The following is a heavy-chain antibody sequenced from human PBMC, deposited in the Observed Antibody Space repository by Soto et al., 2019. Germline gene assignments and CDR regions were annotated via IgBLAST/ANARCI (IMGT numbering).Heavy chain of an antibody. D-gene: IGHD6-13*01. V-gene: IGHV5-51*01. CDR1: GYSFTGYW. CDR2: IYPGDSDT. Sequence: PGESLKISCKGSGYSFTGYWIGWVRQMPGKGLEWMGIIYPGDSDTRYSPSFQGQVTISVDTSKNQFSLKLSSVTAAGTAVYYWARDLPIAAAGTPLDPWGQGTLVTVSS. CDR3: ARDLPIAAAGTPLDP. J-gene: IGHJ5*02.